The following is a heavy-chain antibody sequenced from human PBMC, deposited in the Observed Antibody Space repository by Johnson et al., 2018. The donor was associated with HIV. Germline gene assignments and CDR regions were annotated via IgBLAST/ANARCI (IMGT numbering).Heavy chain of an antibody. CDR3: ARDGRDLVTRGAFDI. V-gene: IGHV3-30-3*01. Sequence: QMLLVESGGGVVQPGRSLRLYCAASGFTFSSYPLHWVRQAPGKGLEWVAVLSYDGSNKFYTDSVKGRFSISRDNSKNTLYLQMNSLRAEDTAVYYCARDGRDLVTRGAFDIWGQGTVVTVSS. CDR2: LSYDGSNK. D-gene: IGHD5-18*01. CDR1: GFTFSSYP. J-gene: IGHJ3*02.